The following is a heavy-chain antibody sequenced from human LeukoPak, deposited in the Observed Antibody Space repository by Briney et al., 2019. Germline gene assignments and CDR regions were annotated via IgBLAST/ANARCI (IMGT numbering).Heavy chain of an antibody. D-gene: IGHD5-18*01. CDR1: GFTFNSYS. J-gene: IGHJ4*02. Sequence: GESLRLSCAASGFTFNSYSMNWVRQAPGKGLEWVSYITTSSSSTTYYADSVKGRFTISRDDAKNSLYLQMNSLRDEDTAVYYCARARSGYGFDYWCQGTLVTVSS. CDR2: ITTSSSSTT. V-gene: IGHV3-48*02. CDR3: ARARSGYGFDY.